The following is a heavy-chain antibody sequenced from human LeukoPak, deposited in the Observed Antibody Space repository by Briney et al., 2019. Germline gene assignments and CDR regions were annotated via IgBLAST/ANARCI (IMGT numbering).Heavy chain of an antibody. V-gene: IGHV1-2*02. CDR2: INPNSGGT. J-gene: IGHJ3*02. D-gene: IGHD4-17*01. CDR1: GYTFTGYY. Sequence: GASVKVSCKASGYTFTGYYMHWVRQAPGQGLEWMGWINPNSGGTNYAQKFQGRVTMTRDTSISTAYMELSRLRSDDTAVYYCASPGKNDYGDYFVEERTDDAFDIWGQGTMVTVSS. CDR3: ASPGKNDYGDYFVEERTDDAFDI.